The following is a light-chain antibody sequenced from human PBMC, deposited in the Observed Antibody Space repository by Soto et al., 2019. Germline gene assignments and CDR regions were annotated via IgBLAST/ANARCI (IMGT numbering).Light chain of an antibody. V-gene: IGKV3-20*01. Sequence: EIVLTQSPGTLSLSPGERATLSCRASQSVSSSYLAWYQQKPGQAPRLLIYGASTRATGIPDRFSGRGSGTDFTLAISRLEPEDFPVYYCQQYGSSPPFTFGQGTKLEIK. CDR1: QSVSSSY. CDR2: GAS. J-gene: IGKJ2*01. CDR3: QQYGSSPPFT.